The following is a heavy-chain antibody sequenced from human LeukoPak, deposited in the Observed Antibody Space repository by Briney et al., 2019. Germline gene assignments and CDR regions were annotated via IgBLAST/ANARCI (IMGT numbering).Heavy chain of an antibody. J-gene: IGHJ3*02. CDR3: ARVEDYYDSSGYYSGAFDI. CDR2: ISGSGGST. Sequence: RGSLRLSCAASGFTFSSYAMSWVRQAPGKGLEWVSAISGSGGSTYYADSVKGRFTISRDNSKNTLYLQMNSLRAEDTAVYYCARVEDYYDSSGYYSGAFDIWGQGTMVTVSS. CDR1: GFTFSSYA. D-gene: IGHD3-22*01. V-gene: IGHV3-23*01.